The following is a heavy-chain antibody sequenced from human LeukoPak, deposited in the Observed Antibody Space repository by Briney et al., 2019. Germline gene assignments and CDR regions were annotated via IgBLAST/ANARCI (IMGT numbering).Heavy chain of an antibody. V-gene: IGHV3-7*01. J-gene: IGHJ4*02. CDR1: GFTFSSYW. CDR2: IKPDGSEK. D-gene: IGHD5-12*01. Sequence: GGSLRLSCAASGFTFSSYWMSWVRQAPGKGLEWVANIKPDGSEKYYVDSVKGRFTISRDNVKNSLYLQMNSLRAEDTAVYYCARALGYIEVGFDYWGQGTLVTVSS. CDR3: ARALGYIEVGFDY.